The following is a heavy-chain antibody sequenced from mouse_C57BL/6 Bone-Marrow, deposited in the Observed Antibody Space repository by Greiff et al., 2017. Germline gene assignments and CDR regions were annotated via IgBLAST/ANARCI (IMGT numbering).Heavy chain of an antibody. CDR2: ILPGSGST. J-gene: IGHJ2*01. CDR3: ASPTNGYYCDY. Sequence: VKVVESGAELMKPGASVKLSCKASGYTFTGYWIEWVKQRPGHGLEWIGEILPGSGSTNYNEKFKGKATFTADTSSNTAYMQLSSLTTEDSAIYYCASPTNGYYCDYWGQGTTLTVAS. CDR1: GYTFTGYW. D-gene: IGHD6-1*01. V-gene: IGHV1-9*01.